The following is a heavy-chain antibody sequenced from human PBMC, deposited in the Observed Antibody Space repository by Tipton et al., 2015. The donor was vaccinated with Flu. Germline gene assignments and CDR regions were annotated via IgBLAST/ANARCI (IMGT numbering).Heavy chain of an antibody. D-gene: IGHD3-22*01. CDR3: ARVSPRRVTAIVVVMLPEGYFYY. CDR1: GGSFRGYY. V-gene: IGHV4-34*01. Sequence: LRLSCSVYGGSFRGYYWTWIRQAPGKGLEWIGEINHSGSTHYSSSLKSRVTMSVDASKNQFSLHLSSLTAADTAVYYCARVSPRRVTAIVVVMLPEGYFYYWGQGTLVIVSS. J-gene: IGHJ4*02. CDR2: INHSGST.